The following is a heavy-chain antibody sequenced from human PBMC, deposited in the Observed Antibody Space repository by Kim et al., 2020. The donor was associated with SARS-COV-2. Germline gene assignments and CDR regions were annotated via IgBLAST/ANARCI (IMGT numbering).Heavy chain of an antibody. Sequence: GGSLRLSCAASGFTFSSYSMNWVRQAPGKGLEWVSSISSSSSYIYYADSVKGRFTISRDNAKNSLYLQMNSLRAEDTAVYYCARDHVSSWSDYWGQGTLVTVSS. CDR1: GFTFSSYS. D-gene: IGHD2-8*02. CDR3: ARDHVSSWSDY. CDR2: ISSSSSYI. J-gene: IGHJ4*02. V-gene: IGHV3-21*01.